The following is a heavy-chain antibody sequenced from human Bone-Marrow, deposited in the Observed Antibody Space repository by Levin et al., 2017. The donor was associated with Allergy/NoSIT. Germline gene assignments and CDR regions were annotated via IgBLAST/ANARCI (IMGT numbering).Heavy chain of an antibody. CDR3: ARINSYCIATSCHFDY. Sequence: GESLKISCKASGYTFTTYDINWVRQATGQGLEWMGYINPITGHTGYAQQFQGRVTMTRDTSMSTAYMELSSLTSEDTAVYYCARINSYCIATSCHFDYWGQGALVTVSS. CDR1: GYTFTTYD. CDR2: INPITGHT. J-gene: IGHJ4*02. D-gene: IGHD2-2*01. V-gene: IGHV1-8*01.